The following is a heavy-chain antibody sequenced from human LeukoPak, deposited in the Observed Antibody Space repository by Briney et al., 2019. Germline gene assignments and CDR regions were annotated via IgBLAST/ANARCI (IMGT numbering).Heavy chain of an antibody. J-gene: IGHJ4*02. Sequence: PGGSLRLSCAVSGITLNNYGMTWVRQAPGKGLECVAGISDRGGSTKYADSVKGRFTISRDNPKNTLYLQMNSLRAEDTAVYFCAKRGVVVRVILVGFHKEAYYFESWGQGALVTVSS. CDR1: GITLNNYG. CDR3: AKRGVVVRVILVGFHKEAYYFES. CDR2: ISDRGGST. V-gene: IGHV3-23*01. D-gene: IGHD3-10*01.